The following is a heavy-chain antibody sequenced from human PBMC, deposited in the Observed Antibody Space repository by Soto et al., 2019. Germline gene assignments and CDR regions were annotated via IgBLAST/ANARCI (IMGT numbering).Heavy chain of an antibody. CDR3: ARHLWFGESAEFDP. CDR1: GGSISSSSYY. CDR2: IYYSGST. J-gene: IGHJ5*02. Sequence: QLQLQESGPGLVKPSETLSLTCTVSGGSISSSSYYWGWIRQPPGKGLEWIGSIYYSGSTYYNPSLKSRVTISVDTSKNQFSLKLSSVTAADTAVYYCARHLWFGESAEFDPWGQGTLVTVSS. D-gene: IGHD3-10*01. V-gene: IGHV4-39*01.